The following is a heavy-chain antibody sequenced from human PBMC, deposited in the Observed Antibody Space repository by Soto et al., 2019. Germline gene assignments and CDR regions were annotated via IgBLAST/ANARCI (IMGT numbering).Heavy chain of an antibody. D-gene: IGHD3-3*01. J-gene: IGHJ5*02. V-gene: IGHV1-69*01. CDR2: IIPIFGTA. CDR3: ARTTIFGVVTLGWFDP. Sequence: QVQLVQSGAEVKKPGSSVKVSCEASGGTFSSYAISWVRQAPGQGLEWMGGIIPIFGTANYAQKFQGRVTITADESTSTAYMELSSLRSEDTAVYYCARTTIFGVVTLGWFDPWGQGTLVTVSS. CDR1: GGTFSSYA.